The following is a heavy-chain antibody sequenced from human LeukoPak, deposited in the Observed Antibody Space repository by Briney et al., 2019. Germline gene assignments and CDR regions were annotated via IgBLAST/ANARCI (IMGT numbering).Heavy chain of an antibody. D-gene: IGHD3-10*01. CDR1: GFTFDDYG. J-gene: IGHJ4*02. V-gene: IGHV3-20*04. CDR3: AKDHYYGSGSYYNVDY. Sequence: GGSLRLSCAASGFTFDDYGMSWVRQAPGKGLEWVSGINWNGGSTGYADSVKGRFTISRDNAKNSLYLQMNSLRAEDTAVYYCAKDHYYGSGSYYNVDYWGQGTLVTVSS. CDR2: INWNGGST.